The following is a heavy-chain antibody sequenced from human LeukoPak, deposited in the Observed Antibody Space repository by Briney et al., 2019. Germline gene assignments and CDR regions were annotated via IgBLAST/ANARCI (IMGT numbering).Heavy chain of an antibody. D-gene: IGHD3-9*01. V-gene: IGHV4-34*01. CDR3: ARADWRGSFDAFDI. CDR2: INHSGST. CDR1: GGSFSGYY. J-gene: IGHJ3*02. Sequence: SETLSLTCAVYGGSFSGYYWSWIRQPPGKGLEWIGEINHSGSTNYNPSLKSRVTISVDTSKNQFSLKLSSVTAADTAVYYCARADWRGSFDAFDIWGQGTMVTVSS.